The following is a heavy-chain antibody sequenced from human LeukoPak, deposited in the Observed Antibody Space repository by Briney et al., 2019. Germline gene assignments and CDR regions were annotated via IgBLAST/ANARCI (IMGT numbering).Heavy chain of an antibody. D-gene: IGHD4-23*01. CDR1: GFTFSSYW. J-gene: IGHJ4*02. CDR3: ARGVTPKDFDY. CDR2: IKQDGSEK. V-gene: IGHV3-7*01. Sequence: PGGSLRLSCGASGFTFSSYWMSWVRQAPGKGLEWVANIKQDGSEKYYVDSVKGRFTISRDNAKNSLYLQMNSLRAEDTAVYYCARGVTPKDFDYWGQGTLVTVSS.